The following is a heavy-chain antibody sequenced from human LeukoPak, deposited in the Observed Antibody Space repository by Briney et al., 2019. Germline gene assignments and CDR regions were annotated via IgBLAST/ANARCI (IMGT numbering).Heavy chain of an antibody. CDR2: IIPIFGTA. Sequence: SVKVSCKASGGTFSSYAISWVRQAPGQGLEWMGGIIPIFGTANYAQKFQGRVTITTDESTSTAYMELSSLRSEDTAVYYCARDPNGDYIGAFDFWGQGTMVTVSS. J-gene: IGHJ3*01. V-gene: IGHV1-69*05. CDR1: GGTFSSYA. D-gene: IGHD4-17*01. CDR3: ARDPNGDYIGAFDF.